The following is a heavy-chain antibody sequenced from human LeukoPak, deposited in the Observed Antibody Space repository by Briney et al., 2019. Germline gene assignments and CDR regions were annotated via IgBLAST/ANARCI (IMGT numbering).Heavy chain of an antibody. V-gene: IGHV3-33*01. CDR3: ARDKGGYPFDI. J-gene: IGHJ3*02. CDR2: IWSDGSNE. D-gene: IGHD2-2*01. CDR1: AFTFRTYG. Sequence: GRSLRLSCAASAFTFRTYGMHWVRQTPGKGLEWVAVIWSDGSNEGYADSVKGRFTISRDNFRNTLYLQMNSLRVEDTAVYYCARDKGGYPFDIWGQGTMVTVSS.